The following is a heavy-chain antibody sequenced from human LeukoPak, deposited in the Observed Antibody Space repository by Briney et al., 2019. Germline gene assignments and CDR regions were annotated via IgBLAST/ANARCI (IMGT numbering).Heavy chain of an antibody. V-gene: IGHV5-51*01. CDR2: IYPGDSET. J-gene: IGHJ4*02. CDR3: ARRFGERLYSNNDAFDS. Sequence: GESLKISCQASGYIFSNYWIGWVRQMPGKGLEWMAIIYPGDSETKYSPSFQGQVTISVDKSISTTYLQWSSVKASDTAMYYCARRFGERLYSNNDAFDSWGQGTLVTVSS. CDR1: GYIFSNYW. D-gene: IGHD4-11*01.